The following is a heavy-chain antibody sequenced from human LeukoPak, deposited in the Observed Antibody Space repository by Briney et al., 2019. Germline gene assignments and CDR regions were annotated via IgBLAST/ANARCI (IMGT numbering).Heavy chain of an antibody. D-gene: IGHD3-22*01. J-gene: IGHJ4*02. V-gene: IGHV4-4*07. Sequence: SETLSLTCTVSGGSISSYYWSWIRQPAGKGLEWIGRIYTSGSTNYNPSLKSRVTISVDTSKNQFSLKLSSVTAADTAVYYCARGEGYYYDSSGYLPPYYFDYWGQGTLVTVSS. CDR1: GGSISSYY. CDR2: IYTSGST. CDR3: ARGEGYYYDSSGYLPPYYFDY.